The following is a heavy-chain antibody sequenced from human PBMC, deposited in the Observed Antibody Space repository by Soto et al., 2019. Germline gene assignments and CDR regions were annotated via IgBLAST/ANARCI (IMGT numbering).Heavy chain of an antibody. CDR1: GFIFSNFE. CDR3: ARGDTSWYASFDY. Sequence: EVQLVESGGRLVQPGGSLRLSCAVSGFIFSNFEMNWVRQAPGKGLEWISYVSNSGTKSYADSVKGRFTISRDNTKDSLYLQMNSLRAEHTAVYYCARGDTSWYASFDYWGHGVLVTVSS. CDR2: VSNSGTK. D-gene: IGHD6-13*01. V-gene: IGHV3-48*03. J-gene: IGHJ4*01.